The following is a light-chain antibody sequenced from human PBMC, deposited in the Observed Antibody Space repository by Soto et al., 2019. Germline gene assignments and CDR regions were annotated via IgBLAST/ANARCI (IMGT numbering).Light chain of an antibody. CDR2: AAS. Sequence: DFKITQSHSSLSAPVGAGVTITCRPSQTIARYLNWFQQKPGKALKLRIYAASSLQSGVPSRFSGSGSGTDFTLTISSLQPEDFATYYCQQSYSTPRTFGQGTKVEIK. CDR1: QTIARY. J-gene: IGKJ1*01. CDR3: QQSYSTPRT. V-gene: IGKV1-39*01.